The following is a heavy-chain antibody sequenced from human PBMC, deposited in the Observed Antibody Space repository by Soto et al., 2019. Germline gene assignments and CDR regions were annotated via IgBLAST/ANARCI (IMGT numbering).Heavy chain of an antibody. V-gene: IGHV4-39*07. CDR3: ARRLNYGDYPTYFDY. CDR1: GDSISISTYY. J-gene: IGHJ4*02. Sequence: PSETLSLTCTVSGDSISISTYYWGWIRQSPGKGLEWIGSIFNSGSAYYNPSLKSRVTISVDTSKNQFSLKLSSVTAADTAVYYCARRLNYGDYPTYFDYWGQGTLVTVSS. D-gene: IGHD4-17*01. CDR2: IFNSGSA.